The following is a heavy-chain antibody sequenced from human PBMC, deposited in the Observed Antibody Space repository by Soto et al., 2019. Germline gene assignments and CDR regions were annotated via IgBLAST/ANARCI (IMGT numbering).Heavy chain of an antibody. CDR1: GFTFSSYW. D-gene: IGHD3-10*01. Sequence: DVQLVESGGGLVQPGGTLRLSCAASGFTFSSYWMTWVRQAPGTGLEWVANIKQDGSEIHDVDSVKGRFTIARDNGMNSMFLQMNSLRAEDTSVDYCARDAYGSGNFYYVDFSRLDYGGQGTLVTVSS. CDR2: IKQDGSEI. J-gene: IGHJ4*02. V-gene: IGHV3-7*01. CDR3: ARDAYGSGNFYYVDFSRLDY.